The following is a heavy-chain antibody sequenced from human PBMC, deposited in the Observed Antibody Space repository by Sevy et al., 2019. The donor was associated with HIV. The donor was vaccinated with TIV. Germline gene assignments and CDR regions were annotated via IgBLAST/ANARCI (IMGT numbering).Heavy chain of an antibody. CDR2: INPRGGST. D-gene: IGHD6-19*01. J-gene: IGHJ4*02. Sequence: ASVKVSCKASGYTFTSYYMHWVRQAPGQGLEWMGIINPRGGSTSYAQKFQGRVTMTRDTSTSTVYMELSSLRSEDTAVYYCARGPRIAVAGREIDYWGQGTLVTVSS. V-gene: IGHV1-46*01. CDR3: ARGPRIAVAGREIDY. CDR1: GYTFTSYY.